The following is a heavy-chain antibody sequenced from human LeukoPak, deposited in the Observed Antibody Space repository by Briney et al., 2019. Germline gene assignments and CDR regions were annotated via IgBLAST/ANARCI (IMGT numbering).Heavy chain of an antibody. V-gene: IGHV1-2*06. CDR2: INPNTGAA. CDR1: GYTFTGYY. CDR3: AREQGVASWFDP. D-gene: IGHD2-8*01. J-gene: IGHJ5*02. Sequence: GASVKVSCKASGYTFTGYYMHWVRQAPGQGLEWMGRINPNTGAANYAQKFQGRVTMTRDTSISTVYMALSRLFPGDTAVYYCAREQGVASWFDPWGQGTLVTVSS.